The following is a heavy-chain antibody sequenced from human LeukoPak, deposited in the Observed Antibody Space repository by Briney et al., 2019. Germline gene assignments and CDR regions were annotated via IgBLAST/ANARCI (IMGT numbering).Heavy chain of an antibody. CDR1: GGSISSGSYY. CDR3: ARELEYSSSSPIDY. D-gene: IGHD6-6*01. J-gene: IGHJ4*02. CDR2: IYTSGST. V-gene: IGHV4-61*02. Sequence: SETLSLTCTASGGSISSGSYYWSWIRQPAGKGLEWIGRIYTSGSTNYNPSLKSRVTISVDTSKNQFSLELSSVTAADTAVYYCARELEYSSSSPIDYWGQGTLVTVSS.